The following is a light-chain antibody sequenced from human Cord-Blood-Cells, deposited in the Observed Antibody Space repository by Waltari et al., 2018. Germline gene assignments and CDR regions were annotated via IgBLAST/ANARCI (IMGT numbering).Light chain of an antibody. CDR1: SGSIASNY. Sequence: NFMLTQPHSVSESPGKTVTISCPRRSGSIASNYVQWYQHRPGSSPTTVTYGENQRPSGFTDRFSGSIYSSSNSASLTISGLKTEDEADYYCQSYDSSNWVFGGGTKLTVL. J-gene: IGLJ3*02. CDR3: QSYDSSNWV. CDR2: GEN. V-gene: IGLV6-57*01.